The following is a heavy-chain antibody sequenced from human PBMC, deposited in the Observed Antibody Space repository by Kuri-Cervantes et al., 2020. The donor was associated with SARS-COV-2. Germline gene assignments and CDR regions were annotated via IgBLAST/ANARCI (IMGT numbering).Heavy chain of an antibody. Sequence: LSLTCAVSGLIFSDYGMHWVRQAPGKGLEWVATISYDGSNKYYADSVKGRFTISRDNSKNTLYLQMNSLRAEDTAVYYCARGESGSYKYYYYYGMDVWGQGTTVTVSS. CDR1: GLIFSDYG. CDR3: ARGESGSYKYYYYYGMDV. CDR2: ISYDGSNK. J-gene: IGHJ6*02. D-gene: IGHD3-10*01. V-gene: IGHV3-30*03.